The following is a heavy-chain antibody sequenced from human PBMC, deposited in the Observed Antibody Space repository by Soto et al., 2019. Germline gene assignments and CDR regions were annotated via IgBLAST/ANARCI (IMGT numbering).Heavy chain of an antibody. J-gene: IGHJ4*02. CDR1: GYTFTSYA. Sequence: ASVKVSCKASGYTFTSYAMHWVRQAPGQRLEWMGWINAGNGNTKYSQKFQGRVTITRDTSASTAYMELSSLRSEDTAVYYCARSAIAVADFDYWGQGTLVTVSS. CDR2: INAGNGNT. CDR3: ARSAIAVADFDY. D-gene: IGHD6-19*01. V-gene: IGHV1-3*01.